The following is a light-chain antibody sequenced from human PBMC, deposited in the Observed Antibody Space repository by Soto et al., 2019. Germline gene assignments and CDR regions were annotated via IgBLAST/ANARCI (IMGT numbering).Light chain of an antibody. CDR2: GAF. Sequence: EIVMTQSPATLSVSPGERATLSCRASQSVSSNLAWYQHKSGQAPRLLMFGAFIRATGIPDRFSGSGSGTEFTLTISSLQSEDFAVYYCQQYNNWFSITFGQGTRLENK. V-gene: IGKV3D-15*01. CDR1: QSVSSN. J-gene: IGKJ5*01. CDR3: QQYNNWFSIT.